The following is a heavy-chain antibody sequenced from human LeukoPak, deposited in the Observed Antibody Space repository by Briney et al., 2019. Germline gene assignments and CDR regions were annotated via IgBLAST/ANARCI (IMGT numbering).Heavy chain of an antibody. CDR1: GGSISSYY. J-gene: IGHJ2*01. D-gene: IGHD3-10*01. Sequence: SETLSLTCTVSGGSISSYYWSWIRQPPGKGLEWIGYIYYSGSTNYNPSLKSRVTISVDTSKNQFSLKLSSVTAADTAVYYCARNYYGSGNPWYFDLWGRGTLVTVSS. V-gene: IGHV4-59*08. CDR2: IYYSGST. CDR3: ARNYYGSGNPWYFDL.